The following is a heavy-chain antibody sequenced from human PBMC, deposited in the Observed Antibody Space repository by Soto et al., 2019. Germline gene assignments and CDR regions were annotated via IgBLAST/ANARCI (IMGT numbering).Heavy chain of an antibody. CDR3: ASSASFARDYYYYYMDV. V-gene: IGHV1-3*01. Sequence: ASVKVSCKASGYTFTSYAMHWVRQAPGQMLEWMGWINAGNGNTKYSQKFQGRVTITRDTSASTAYMELSSLRSEDTAVYYCASSASFARDYYYYYMDVWGKGTTVTVSS. J-gene: IGHJ6*03. CDR1: GYTFTSYA. CDR2: INAGNGNT.